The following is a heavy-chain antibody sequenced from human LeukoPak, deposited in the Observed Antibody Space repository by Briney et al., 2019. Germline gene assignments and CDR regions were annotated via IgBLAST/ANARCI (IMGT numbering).Heavy chain of an antibody. J-gene: IGHJ4*02. CDR2: INPNSGGT. D-gene: IGHD4-17*01. CDR3: AREGADYGDYDY. CDR1: GYTFTGYY. V-gene: IGHV1-2*02. Sequence: ASVKVSCKASGYTFTGYYMHWVRQAPGQGLEWMGWINPNSGGTNYAQKFQGRVTMTRDTSTSTVYMELSSLRSEDTAVYYCAREGADYGDYDYWGQGTLVTVSS.